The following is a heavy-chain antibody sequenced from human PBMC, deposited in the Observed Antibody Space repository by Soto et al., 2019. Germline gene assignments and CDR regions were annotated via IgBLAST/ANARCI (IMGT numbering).Heavy chain of an antibody. V-gene: IGHV4-31*03. D-gene: IGHD2-15*01. CDR2: IHYRGST. Sequence: PSETLSLTCTVSGGSISTNDHLWSWIRQHPEKGLEWIGYIHYRGSTYYNLSLKSRVTMSVDTSNNQFSLEVNSVTAADTAVYYCARVCSYCISGSCPSCYYYGFDVWGQGTTVTVSS. CDR3: ARVCSYCISGSCPSCYYYGFDV. J-gene: IGHJ6*02. CDR1: GGSISTNDHL.